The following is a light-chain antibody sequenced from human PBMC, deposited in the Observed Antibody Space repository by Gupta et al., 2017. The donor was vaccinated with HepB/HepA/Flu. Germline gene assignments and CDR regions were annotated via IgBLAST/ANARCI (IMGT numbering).Light chain of an antibody. J-gene: IGKJ3*01. Sequence: EIVLTQSPGTLSLSPGERATLSCRASQRIINTYLAWYQQKPGQAPRLLIFDASSRASGIPDRFSGSGSGTDFTLTISRLEPDDFAVYYCQHAGSSTFTFGHGTKVEIK. CDR1: QRIINTY. CDR3: QHAGSSTFT. V-gene: IGKV3-20*01. CDR2: DAS.